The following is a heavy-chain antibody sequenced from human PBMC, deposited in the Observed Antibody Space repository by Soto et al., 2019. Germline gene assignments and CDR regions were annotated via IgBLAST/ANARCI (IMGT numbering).Heavy chain of an antibody. D-gene: IGHD3-16*01. CDR3: VLRNWCDH. Sequence: LILSLAASGFTFSSYWMHWVRQAPGKGLLWVSRINSDGSSTSYSDSVKGRFTISRDNAKNTLYLQMNSLRAEDTAVYYCVLRNWCDHWGKGNLVTVSS. J-gene: IGHJ5*02. CDR2: INSDGSST. V-gene: IGHV3-74*01. CDR1: GFTFSSYW.